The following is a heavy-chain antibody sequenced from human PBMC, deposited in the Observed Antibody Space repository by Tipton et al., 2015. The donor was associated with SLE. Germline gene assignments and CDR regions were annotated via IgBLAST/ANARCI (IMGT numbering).Heavy chain of an antibody. CDR1: GGSLSSYY. Sequence: TLSLTCTVSGGSLSSYYWSWIRQPPGKGLEWIGYMYYSGSTNYNPSLRSRVTISLDTSKNQFSLRLSSATAADTAVYYCARVGHGFDDSGYNSHFYYYMDVWGKGTTVTVSS. D-gene: IGHD3-22*01. V-gene: IGHV4-59*01. J-gene: IGHJ6*03. CDR3: ARVGHGFDDSGYNSHFYYYMDV. CDR2: MYYSGST.